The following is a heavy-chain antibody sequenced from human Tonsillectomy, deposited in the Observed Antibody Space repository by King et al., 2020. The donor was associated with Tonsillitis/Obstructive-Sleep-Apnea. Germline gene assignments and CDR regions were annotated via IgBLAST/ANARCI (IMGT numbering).Heavy chain of an antibody. Sequence: QLQESGPGLVKPSETLSLTCTVSGGSISSYYWSWIRQPPGKGLEWIGYIYYSGSTNYNPSLKSRVTISVDTSKNQFSPKLSSVTAADTAVYYCARARRSSSYFDYWGQGTLVTVSS. J-gene: IGHJ4*02. D-gene: IGHD6-13*01. V-gene: IGHV4-59*01. CDR3: ARARRSSSYFDY. CDR1: GGSISSYY. CDR2: IYYSGST.